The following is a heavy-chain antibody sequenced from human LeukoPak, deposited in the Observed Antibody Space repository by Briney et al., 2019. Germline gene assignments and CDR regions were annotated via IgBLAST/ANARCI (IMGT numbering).Heavy chain of an antibody. J-gene: IGHJ5*02. Sequence: ASVKVSCKASGYTFTSYAMHWVRQAPGQRLEWMGWINAGNGNTKYSQKFQGRVTITRDTSASTAYMELGSLRSEDTAVYYCARDKNVLRFLEWLPNNWFDPWGQGTLVTVSS. CDR2: INAGNGNT. D-gene: IGHD3-3*01. CDR3: ARDKNVLRFLEWLPNNWFDP. CDR1: GYTFTSYA. V-gene: IGHV1-3*01.